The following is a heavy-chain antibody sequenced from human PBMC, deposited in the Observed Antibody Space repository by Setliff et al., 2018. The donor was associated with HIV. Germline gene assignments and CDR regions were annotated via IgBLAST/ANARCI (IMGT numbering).Heavy chain of an antibody. V-gene: IGHV1-69*10. D-gene: IGHD3-3*01. Sequence: SVKVSCKASGGTFSSYAISWVRQAPGQGLEWMGGIIPILGIANYAQKFQGRVTITADESTSTAYMELSSLRSEDTAVYYCAREGNFWRVFDPWGQGTLVTVSS. CDR3: AREGNFWRVFDP. CDR2: IIPILGIA. CDR1: GGTFSSYA. J-gene: IGHJ5*02.